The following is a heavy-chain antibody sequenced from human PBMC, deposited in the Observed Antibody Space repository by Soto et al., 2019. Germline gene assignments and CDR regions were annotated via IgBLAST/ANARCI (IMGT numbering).Heavy chain of an antibody. J-gene: IGHJ4*02. Sequence: QVQLQQWGAGQLKASETLSLTCVVSGGSFSGYFWTWIRQSPGRGLEWIGEISHSGSRNYNPSFQSRVIISVDSSKNHVSLKLSSVTAADSATYFCARVFAYDRPITVAEPFDAWGQGTLVTVSS. D-gene: IGHD6-19*01. V-gene: IGHV4-34*02. CDR3: ARVFAYDRPITVAEPFDA. CDR1: GGSFSGYF. CDR2: ISHSGSR.